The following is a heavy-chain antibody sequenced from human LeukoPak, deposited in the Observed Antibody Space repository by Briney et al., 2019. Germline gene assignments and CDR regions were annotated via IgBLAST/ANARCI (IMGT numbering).Heavy chain of an antibody. J-gene: IGHJ4*02. D-gene: IGHD4-23*01. CDR1: GYTFTSYA. V-gene: IGHV1-3*01. CDR2: INAGNGNT. CDR3: ARDRLDYGGNSVYDY. Sequence: GASVKVSCKASGYTFTSYAMHWVRQAPGQRLEWMGWINAGNGNTKYSQKFQGRVTITRDTSASTAYMELSSLRSEDTAVYYCARDRLDYGGNSVYDYWGQETLVTVSS.